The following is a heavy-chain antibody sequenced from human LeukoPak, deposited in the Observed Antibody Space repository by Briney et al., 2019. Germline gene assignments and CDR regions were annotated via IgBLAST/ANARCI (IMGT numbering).Heavy chain of an antibody. CDR1: GGSISSGGYY. CDR3: ARDAMVRGVPLYYYGMDV. Sequence: SQILSLTCTVSGGSISSGGYYWSWIRQHPGKGLEWIGYIYYSGSTYYNPSLKSRVTISVDTSKNQFSLKLSSVTAADTAVYYCARDAMVRGVPLYYYGMDVWGKGTTVTVSS. CDR2: IYYSGST. J-gene: IGHJ6*04. V-gene: IGHV4-31*03. D-gene: IGHD3-10*01.